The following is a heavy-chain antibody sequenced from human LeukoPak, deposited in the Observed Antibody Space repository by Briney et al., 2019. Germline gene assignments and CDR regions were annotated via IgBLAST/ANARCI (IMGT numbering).Heavy chain of an antibody. CDR1: GYTFTGYY. CDR2: INPNSGGT. D-gene: IGHD2-2*01. V-gene: IGHV1-2*02. CDR3: ARNRRPAAPYYYMDV. Sequence: ASVKVSCKASGYTFTGYYMHWVPQAPGQGLEWMGWINPNSGGTNYAQKFQGRVTMTRDTSISTAYMELSRLRSDDTAVYYCARNRRPAAPYYYMDVWGKGTTVTVSS. J-gene: IGHJ6*03.